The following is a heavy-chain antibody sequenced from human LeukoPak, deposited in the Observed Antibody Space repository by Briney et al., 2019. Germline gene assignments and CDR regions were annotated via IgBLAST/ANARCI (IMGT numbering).Heavy chain of an antibody. Sequence: SETLSLTCAVSGGSFSSTNWWSWVRQSPGKGLEWIGEVFHTGSTSYNASLKSRVTISLDKSGNQLSLQLRSVTAADTAVYFCARAPFSYYALDIWGQGTTVTVSS. CDR2: VFHTGST. J-gene: IGHJ6*02. V-gene: IGHV4-4*02. CDR3: ARAPFSYYALDI. CDR1: GGSFSSTNW.